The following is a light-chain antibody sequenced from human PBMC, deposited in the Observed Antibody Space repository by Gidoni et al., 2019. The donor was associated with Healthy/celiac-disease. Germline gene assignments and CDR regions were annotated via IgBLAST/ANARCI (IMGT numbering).Light chain of an antibody. V-gene: IGLV1-47*01. CDR1: SSNIGRNY. CDR2: RNN. Sequence: QSVLTQPPSASGTPGQRVTISCSVSSSNIGRNYVYWYQQLPVTAPKLLIYRNNQRPSGVPDRVSGSKSGASAALAISGLRSEDEADYYCAAWDDSLSGPVFGGGTKLTVL. J-gene: IGLJ3*02. CDR3: AAWDDSLSGPV.